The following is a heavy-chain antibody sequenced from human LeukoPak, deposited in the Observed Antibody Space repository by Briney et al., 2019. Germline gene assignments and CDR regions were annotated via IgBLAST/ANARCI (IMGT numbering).Heavy chain of an antibody. J-gene: IGHJ4*02. CDR3: ARIRDYVFDY. CDR1: GFIFSDYY. V-gene: IGHV3-11*03. CDR2: ISSSGSYT. D-gene: IGHD3-10*02. Sequence: PGGSLRLSCTASGFIFSDYYMTWTRQAPGKGLEWISYISSSGSYTNYTDSVKGRFTISRDNAKNSLYLHLNSLRAEDTAVYYCARIRDYVFDYWGQGALVTVYS.